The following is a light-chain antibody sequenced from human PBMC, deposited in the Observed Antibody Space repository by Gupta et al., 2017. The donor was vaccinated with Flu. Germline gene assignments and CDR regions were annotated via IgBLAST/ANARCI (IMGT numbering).Light chain of an antibody. J-gene: IGKJ5*01. Sequence: EIVRPRSPHTLSVAPGERATLSCRASQRVNGNLAWYQQKPGEAPRLLIYGASTWATGVPARFRGSGSGTEFTLTINSLQSEDFAVYYCQKDESCPNTFGQGTQMEIK. CDR3: QKDESCPNT. CDR1: QRVNGN. CDR2: GAS. V-gene: IGKV3-15*01.